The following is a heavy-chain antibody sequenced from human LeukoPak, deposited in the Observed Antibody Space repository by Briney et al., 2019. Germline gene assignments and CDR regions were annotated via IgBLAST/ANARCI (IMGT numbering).Heavy chain of an antibody. V-gene: IGHV3-53*01. CDR1: GFTVSSNF. CDR3: ARTVADMTTLDYFDY. CDR2: IYSGGDT. J-gene: IGHJ4*02. Sequence: GGSLRLSCAASGFTVSSNFMSWVSQAPGKGLEWVAIIYSGGDTYYPDSVRGRFTISRDNSKNTLYLQMNSLRAEDTAVYYCARTVADMTTLDYFDYWGQGTLVTVSS. D-gene: IGHD4-11*01.